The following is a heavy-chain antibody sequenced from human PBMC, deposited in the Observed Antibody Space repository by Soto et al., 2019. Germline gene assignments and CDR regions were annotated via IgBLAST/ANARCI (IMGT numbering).Heavy chain of an antibody. CDR3: ARGLGSSSWPDHDAFDI. V-gene: IGHV1-8*02. D-gene: IGHD6-13*01. CDR2: MNPNSGNT. Sequence: ASVKVSCKASGGTFSSYAISWVRQAPGQGLEWMGWMNPNSGNTGYAQKFQGRVTMTRNTSISTAYMELSSLRSEDTAVYYCARGLGSSSWPDHDAFDIWGQGTMVTVSS. J-gene: IGHJ3*02. CDR1: GGTFSSYA.